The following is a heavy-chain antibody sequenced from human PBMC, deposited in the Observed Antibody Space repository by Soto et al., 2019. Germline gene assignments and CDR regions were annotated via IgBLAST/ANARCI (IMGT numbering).Heavy chain of an antibody. CDR2: VYPGDSDT. J-gene: IGHJ6*02. CDR3: ARTAAAGKYYYGMDF. V-gene: IGHV5-51*01. Sequence: PGESLKISCKGSGYSFTSYWIGWVRQMPGKGLECMGIVYPGDSDTRYSPSFQGQVTISADKSISTAYLQWSSLKASDTAMYYCARTAAAGKYYYGMDFWAQRTTVTVSS. D-gene: IGHD6-13*01. CDR1: GYSFTSYW.